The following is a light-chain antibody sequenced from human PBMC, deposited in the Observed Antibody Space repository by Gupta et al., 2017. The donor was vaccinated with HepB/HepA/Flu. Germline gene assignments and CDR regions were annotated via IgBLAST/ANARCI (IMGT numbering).Light chain of an antibody. CDR3: QQSYRRWT. Sequence: LPGGVPSSFSGSGSGTDFTLTITSLQHDDVAIYYFQQSYRRWTFGQGTKVEIK. V-gene: IGKV1-39*01. J-gene: IGKJ1*01.